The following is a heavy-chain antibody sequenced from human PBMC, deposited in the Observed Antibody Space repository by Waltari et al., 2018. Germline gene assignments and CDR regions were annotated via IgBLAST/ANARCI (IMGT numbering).Heavy chain of an antibody. V-gene: IGHV4-31*03. Sequence: QVQLQESGPGLVKPSQTLSLTCTVSGGSVSGRLYYWSWIRQRPGKGLEWIGYVSYRWRTEYNPSLESRSTISTDTSENHFSLRLTSVSAADPAMYYCARGYYRDTTCYHGLDYWGPGALVTVSS. CDR2: VSYRWRT. D-gene: IGHD3-16*02. CDR3: ARGYYRDTTCYHGLDY. CDR1: GGSVSGRLYY. J-gene: IGHJ4*02.